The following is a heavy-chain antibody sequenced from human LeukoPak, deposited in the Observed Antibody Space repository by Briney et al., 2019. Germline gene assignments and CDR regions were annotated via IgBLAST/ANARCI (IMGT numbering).Heavy chain of an antibody. Sequence: SETLSLTCTVSGGSISSSSYSWGWIRQPPGKGLEWIGSIYYSGSTYYNPSLKSRVTISVDTSKNQFSLKLSSVTAADTAVYYCARHRGNYGDYVPYYFDYWGQGTLVTVSS. J-gene: IGHJ4*02. CDR1: GGSISSSSYS. D-gene: IGHD4-17*01. V-gene: IGHV4-39*01. CDR2: IYYSGST. CDR3: ARHRGNYGDYVPYYFDY.